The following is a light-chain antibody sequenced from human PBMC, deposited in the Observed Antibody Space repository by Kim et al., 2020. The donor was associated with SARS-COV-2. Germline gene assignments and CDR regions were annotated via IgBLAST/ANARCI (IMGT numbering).Light chain of an antibody. CDR1: QDIRTY. CDR2: AAS. Sequence: IQLTQSPSSLSASVGDRVTITCRASQDIRTYLAWYQQKPGKAPKLLIDAASTLQSGVSSRFSGSGSGTAFTLTITSLQPEDFATYYCQQLNTYPAFGGGTKVDIK. J-gene: IGKJ4*01. V-gene: IGKV1-9*01. CDR3: QQLNTYPA.